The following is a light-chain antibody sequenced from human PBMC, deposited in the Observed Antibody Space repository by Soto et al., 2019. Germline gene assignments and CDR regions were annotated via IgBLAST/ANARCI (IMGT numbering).Light chain of an antibody. V-gene: IGLV2-11*01. Sequence: QSVLTQPRSVSGSPGQSVTISCTGTSSDVGGYNYVSWYQQHPGKAPKLMIYDVSKRPSGVPDRFSGSKSDNTASLTISGLQAEDEADYYCCSSVGSYTSVFGGGTKVTVL. J-gene: IGLJ3*02. CDR2: DVS. CDR1: SSDVGGYNY. CDR3: CSSVGSYTSV.